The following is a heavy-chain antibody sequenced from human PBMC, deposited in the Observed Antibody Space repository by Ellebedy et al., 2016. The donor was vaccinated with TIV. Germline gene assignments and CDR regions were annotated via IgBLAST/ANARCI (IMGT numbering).Heavy chain of an antibody. CDR1: GYTFTSDL. D-gene: IGHD1-26*01. J-gene: IGHJ4*02. CDR2: INPSNGGT. Sequence: AASVKVSCKASGYTFTSDLIHWVRQAPGQGLEWMGVINPSNGGTGYAQKFQGRVTMTRDTSAITVYMGLSSLRSEDTAVYYCAKEGGVYFFDYWGQGTLVTVSS. CDR3: AKEGGVYFFDY. V-gene: IGHV1-46*01.